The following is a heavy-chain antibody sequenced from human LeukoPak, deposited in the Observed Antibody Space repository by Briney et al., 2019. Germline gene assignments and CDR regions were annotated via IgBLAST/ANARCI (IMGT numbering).Heavy chain of an antibody. CDR1: GFTFSSSW. J-gene: IGHJ4*02. CDR3: ARGDYYDRRFDN. Sequence: GGSLRLSCSASGFTFSSSWMNWVRQAPGKGLEWVADIKQDGSEKYYVDSVKGRFTISRDNAKTSLYLQLNSLRAEDTAVYYCARGDYYDRRFDNWGQGTLVTVSS. CDR2: IKQDGSEK. D-gene: IGHD3-22*01. V-gene: IGHV3-7*02.